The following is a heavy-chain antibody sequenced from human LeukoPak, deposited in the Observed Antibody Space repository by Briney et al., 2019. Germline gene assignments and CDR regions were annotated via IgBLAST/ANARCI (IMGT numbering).Heavy chain of an antibody. CDR2: ISSSSTSI. Sequence: PGGSLRLSCAASGFTFSSYSMNWVRQAPGEGLEWVSSISSSSTSIYYADSVKGRFTISRDNAKNSLYLQMNSLRAEDTALYYCAKDIEYGGTAMVLDYWGQGTLVTVSS. V-gene: IGHV3-21*04. CDR3: AKDIEYGGTAMVLDY. J-gene: IGHJ4*02. D-gene: IGHD5-18*01. CDR1: GFTFSSYS.